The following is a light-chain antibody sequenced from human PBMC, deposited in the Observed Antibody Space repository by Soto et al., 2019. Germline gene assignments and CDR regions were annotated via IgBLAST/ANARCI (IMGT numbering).Light chain of an antibody. Sequence: IQMTHSPSTLSASVGDRVTITCRAIQSISSWLAWYQQKPGKAPKLLIYDASSLESGVPSRFSGSGSGTEFTLTISSLQPDDFATYCCQHYNSYPLTFGGGTKVAIK. CDR2: DAS. CDR1: QSISSW. CDR3: QHYNSYPLT. J-gene: IGKJ4*01. V-gene: IGKV1-5*01.